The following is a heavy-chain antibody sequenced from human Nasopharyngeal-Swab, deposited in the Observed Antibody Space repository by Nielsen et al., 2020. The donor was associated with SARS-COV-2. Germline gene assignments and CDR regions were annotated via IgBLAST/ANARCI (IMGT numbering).Heavy chain of an antibody. CDR2: ISFGGVST. D-gene: IGHD3-16*01. J-gene: IGHJ4*02. Sequence: GESLKISCAASGVTFRSHAMSWVRQAPGKGLEWVSGISFGGVSTYYADSVKGRFTISRDNSKNTLFLQMNSLRAEDTALYYCAKVGGGVGYWGQGTLVTVSS. V-gene: IGHV3-23*01. CDR1: GVTFRSHA. CDR3: AKVGGGVGY.